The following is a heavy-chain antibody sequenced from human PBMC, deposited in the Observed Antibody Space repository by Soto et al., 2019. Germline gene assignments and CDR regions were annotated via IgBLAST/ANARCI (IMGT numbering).Heavy chain of an antibody. D-gene: IGHD3-10*01. Sequence: QVQLVQSGPEVKKPGASVRVSCKASGYSFTGYAMQWVRQAPGQGLEWMGWVNGGNGNSKSSPKFHGRVTISRDTAATTAYMELTDLRSEDTAVYYCARDNHFLDYLFTSYFDHWGQGTLVTVSS. J-gene: IGHJ4*02. CDR2: VNGGNGNS. CDR3: ARDNHFLDYLFTSYFDH. V-gene: IGHV1-3*01. CDR1: GYSFTGYA.